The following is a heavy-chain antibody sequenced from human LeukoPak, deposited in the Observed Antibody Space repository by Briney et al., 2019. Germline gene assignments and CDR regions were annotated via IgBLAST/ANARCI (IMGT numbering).Heavy chain of an antibody. D-gene: IGHD4-17*01. J-gene: IGHJ4*02. CDR3: ARDPFYGDYGVDY. V-gene: IGHV3-48*04. CDR1: GFSFSSYS. Sequence: PGGSLRLSCAASGFSFSSYSVNWVRQAPGKGLEWISFVSISSGTIYYADSVKGRFRISRDNAKSSLDLEMNSLRAEDTAVYYCARDPFYGDYGVDYWGQGTLVTVSS. CDR2: VSISSGTI.